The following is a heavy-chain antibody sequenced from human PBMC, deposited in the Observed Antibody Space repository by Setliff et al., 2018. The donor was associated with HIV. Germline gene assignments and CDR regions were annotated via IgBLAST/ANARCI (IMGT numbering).Heavy chain of an antibody. J-gene: IGHJ4*02. Sequence: GGSLRLSCLGSGFMFRNYAIHWVRQAPGKGLESVSAIGSDGLKAYYADTVRGRFTISRDNSKNTLYLQMNSMKVDDTGIYYCVKGDPAWEVPSSLAFDYWGQGALVTVSS. V-gene: IGHV3-64D*09. D-gene: IGHD1-26*01. CDR2: IGSDGLKA. CDR1: GFMFRNYA. CDR3: VKGDPAWEVPSSLAFDY.